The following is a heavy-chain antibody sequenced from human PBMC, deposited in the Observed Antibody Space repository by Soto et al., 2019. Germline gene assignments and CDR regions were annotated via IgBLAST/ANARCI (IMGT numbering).Heavy chain of an antibody. CDR1: GSRFSNYV. CDR2: IIPIFNST. D-gene: IGHD2-21*01. J-gene: IGHJ4*02. V-gene: IGHV1-69*06. Sequence: SVKVSCKVSGSRFSNYVISWVRQAPGHGLEWLGRIIPIFNSTKYAQSFQGRVTITADKSTSTASLELSSLRSDDTAVYYCAREGRGKKDGYNGLVSLGYWGQGTLVTVSS. CDR3: AREGRGKKDGYNGLVSLGY.